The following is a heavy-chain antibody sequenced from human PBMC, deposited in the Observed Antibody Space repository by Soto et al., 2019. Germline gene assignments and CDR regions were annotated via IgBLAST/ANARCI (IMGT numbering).Heavy chain of an antibody. CDR3: ARGPQWLASTAFDY. CDR1: GGSFSGYY. Sequence: SETLSLTCAVYGGSFSGYYWSWIRQPPGKGLEWIGEINHSGSTNYNPSLKSRVTISVDTSQNQFSLKLSSVTAADTAVYYCARGPQWLASTAFDYWGQGTLVTVSS. J-gene: IGHJ4*02. V-gene: IGHV4-34*01. CDR2: INHSGST. D-gene: IGHD6-19*01.